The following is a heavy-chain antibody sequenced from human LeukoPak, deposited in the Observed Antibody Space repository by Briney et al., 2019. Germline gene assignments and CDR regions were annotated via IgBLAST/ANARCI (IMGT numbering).Heavy chain of an antibody. Sequence: GGSLRLSCGASGFSFISYGMHWVRQAPGKGLEWVGVISDDGRSKDYADSVKGRFTISRDNSKDTLYLQMNSLRAEDTAVYYCAKRPSDYSDYVSYFDHWGQGTLVTVSS. J-gene: IGHJ4*02. D-gene: IGHD4-11*01. CDR2: ISDDGRSK. CDR1: GFSFISYG. CDR3: AKRPSDYSDYVSYFDH. V-gene: IGHV3-30*18.